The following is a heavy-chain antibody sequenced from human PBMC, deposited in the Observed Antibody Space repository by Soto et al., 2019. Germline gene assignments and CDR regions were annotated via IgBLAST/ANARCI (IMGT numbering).Heavy chain of an antibody. Sequence: ETLSLTYAVSGASISGSYYYWAWLRQSPGKGPEWIGSVFYTGFTSYNPSLESRVSVSVDTSKSQFSLKLSAVTAADTAVYYCATSQKGYNWNYFDHWGQGALVTVSS. J-gene: IGHJ4*02. V-gene: IGHV4-39*01. D-gene: IGHD1-20*01. CDR1: GASISGSYYY. CDR3: ATSQKGYNWNYFDH. CDR2: VFYTGFT.